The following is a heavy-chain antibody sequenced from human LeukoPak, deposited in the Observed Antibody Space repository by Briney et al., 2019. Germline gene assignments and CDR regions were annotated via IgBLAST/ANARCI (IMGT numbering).Heavy chain of an antibody. Sequence: SETLSLTRTVSGGSISSYYWSWIRQPPGKGLEWIGYIYYSGSTNYNPSLKSRVTISVDTSKNQFSLKLSSVTAADTAVYYCARGSIDYGDLSFDYWGQGTLVTVSS. CDR2: IYYSGST. CDR1: GGSISSYY. V-gene: IGHV4-59*08. D-gene: IGHD4-17*01. CDR3: ARGSIDYGDLSFDY. J-gene: IGHJ4*02.